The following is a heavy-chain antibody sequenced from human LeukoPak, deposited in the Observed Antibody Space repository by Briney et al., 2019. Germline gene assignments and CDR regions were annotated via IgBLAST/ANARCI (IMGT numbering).Heavy chain of an antibody. CDR3: VKGGWLDN. CDR1: GFTFRSYD. Sequence: PGGSLRLSCAASGFTFRSYDMNWVRQAPEKGLEWVSFISGGNDNTYYADSVKGRFTISRDNSKNTLNLQMNSLRAEDTALYHCVKGGWLDNWGQGTLVTVSS. CDR2: ISGGNDNT. J-gene: IGHJ5*02. V-gene: IGHV3-23*01.